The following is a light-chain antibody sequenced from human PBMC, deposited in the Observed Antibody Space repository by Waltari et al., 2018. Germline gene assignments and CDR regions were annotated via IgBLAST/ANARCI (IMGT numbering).Light chain of an antibody. CDR3: QQYNSWPYT. V-gene: IGKV3-15*01. CDR1: QSISNK. J-gene: IGKJ2*01. Sequence: EIVMTQSPATLPVSPGERAILSCRASQSISNKLAWYQQKPGQAPRLLIYDASTRATGIPATFSGSGSGTEFTLTISSLQSEDFVVYYCQQYNSWPYTFGQGTKLEIK. CDR2: DAS.